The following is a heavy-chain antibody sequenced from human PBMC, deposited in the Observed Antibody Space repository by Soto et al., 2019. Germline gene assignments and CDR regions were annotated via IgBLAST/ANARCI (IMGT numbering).Heavy chain of an antibody. J-gene: IGHJ5*02. Sequence: ASVKVSCKASGFSFTGYYIHWLRQAPGQGLEWMGWINAHSGGTEYAQKFQGRVTLTGDTSIATAYLTLTSLTSDDTALYYCAKDLTRQLAYWLDPWGQGTQVTVSS. V-gene: IGHV1-2*02. D-gene: IGHD6-6*01. CDR2: INAHSGGT. CDR3: AKDLTRQLAYWLDP. CDR1: GFSFTGYY.